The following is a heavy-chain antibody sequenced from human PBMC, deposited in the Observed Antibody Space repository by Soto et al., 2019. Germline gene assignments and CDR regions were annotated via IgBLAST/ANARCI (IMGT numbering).Heavy chain of an antibody. CDR2: ISGSGGST. D-gene: IGHD3-9*01. J-gene: IGHJ2*01. V-gene: IGHV3-23*01. Sequence: PGGSLRLSCAASGFTFSSYAMSWVRQAPGKGLEWVSAISGSGGSTYYADSVKGRFTISRDNSKNTLYLQMNSLRAEDTAVYYCAKSGRYFDWLSQDWYFDLWGRGTLVTVSS. CDR1: GFTFSSYA. CDR3: AKSGRYFDWLSQDWYFDL.